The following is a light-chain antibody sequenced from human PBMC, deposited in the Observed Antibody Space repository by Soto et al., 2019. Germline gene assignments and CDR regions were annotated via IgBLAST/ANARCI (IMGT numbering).Light chain of an antibody. J-gene: IGKJ5*01. CDR2: GAS. V-gene: IGKV3-20*01. Sequence: EIVLTQSPGTLSLSPGERATLSCRASQSVSSSYLAWYQRKPGQAPRLLIYGASSRATGIPDRFSGGGSGTDFTLTISRLEPEDFAVYYCQQYGSSPWTFGQGTRLEIK. CDR1: QSVSSSY. CDR3: QQYGSSPWT.